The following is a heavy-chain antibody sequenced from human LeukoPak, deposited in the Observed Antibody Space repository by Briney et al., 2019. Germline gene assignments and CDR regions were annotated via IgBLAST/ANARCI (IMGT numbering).Heavy chain of an antibody. CDR1: GGSISSYY. CDR3: ARDIVVPAASNWFDP. CDR2: IYTSGST. Sequence: SETLSLTCTVSGGSISSYYWSWIRQPAGKGLEWIGRIYTSGSTNYNPSLKSRVTMSVDTSKNQSSLKLSSVTAADPAVYYCARDIVVPAASNWFDPWGQGTLVTVSS. D-gene: IGHD2-2*01. V-gene: IGHV4-4*07. J-gene: IGHJ5*02.